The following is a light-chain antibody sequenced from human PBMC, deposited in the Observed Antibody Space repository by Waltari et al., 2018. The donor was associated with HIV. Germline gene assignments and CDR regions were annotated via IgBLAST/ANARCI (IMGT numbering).Light chain of an antibody. CDR2: EVS. Sequence: SSLVQPASVSGSPGHSPTLPCTGTSPDVSSYHPVSWYQQHPGKAPKRMIYEVSERPSGVSNRFSGSKSGNTASLTISGLQAEDEADYYCCSYAGSSTYVFGTGTKVTGL. CDR1: SPDVSSYHP. CDR3: CSYAGSSTYV. V-gene: IGLV2-23*02. J-gene: IGLJ1*01.